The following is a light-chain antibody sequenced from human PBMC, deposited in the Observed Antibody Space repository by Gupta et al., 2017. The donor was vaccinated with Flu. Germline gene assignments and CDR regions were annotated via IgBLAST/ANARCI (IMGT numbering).Light chain of an antibody. CDR2: STS. J-gene: IGKJ4*01. V-gene: IGKV1-12*01. CDR1: QITSQ. CDR3: QQANNFPLT. Sequence: PSLVSASVGDRVIISRRASQITSQLAWYQQRPGKAPKLLIYSTSSLESGVPSRFSGSGSGTDFTLTISGLQPEDFATYYCQQANNFPLTFGGGTMVEIK.